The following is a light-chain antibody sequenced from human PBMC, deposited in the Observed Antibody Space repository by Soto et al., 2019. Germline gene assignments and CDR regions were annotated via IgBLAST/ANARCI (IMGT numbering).Light chain of an antibody. CDR1: QGVSSNF. CDR2: GAS. J-gene: IGKJ1*01. Sequence: EIVLTQSPGTLSLSPGERATLSCRASQGVSSNFLAWYQQKPGQAPRLLIYGASNRATGIPDKFNGSGSGTDFTLTISRLEPEDFAMYYCQQYGSSPRTFGQGTKVDIK. V-gene: IGKV3-20*01. CDR3: QQYGSSPRT.